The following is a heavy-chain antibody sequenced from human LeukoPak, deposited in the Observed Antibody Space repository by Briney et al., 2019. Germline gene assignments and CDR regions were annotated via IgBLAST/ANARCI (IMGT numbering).Heavy chain of an antibody. CDR3: ARVRMITFGGVIVPLPPLDY. CDR1: GGSITNFY. CDR2: INHSGST. Sequence: PSETLSLTCAVSGGSITNFYWSWIRQPPGKGLEWIGEINHSGSTNYNPSLKSRVTISVDTSKNQFSLKLSSVTAADTAVYYCARVRMITFGGVIVPLPPLDYWGQGTLVTVSS. J-gene: IGHJ4*02. D-gene: IGHD3-16*02. V-gene: IGHV4-34*01.